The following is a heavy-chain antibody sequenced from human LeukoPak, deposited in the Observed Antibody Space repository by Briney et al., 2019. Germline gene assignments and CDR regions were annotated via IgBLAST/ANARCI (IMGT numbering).Heavy chain of an antibody. D-gene: IGHD3-10*01. Sequence: PSETLSLTCTVSGGSISSYDWSWIRQPPGKGLEWMGYIYYGGSTNYNPSLKSRVTISVDTSKNQFSLKLSSVAAADTAVYYCARDTTMVRGVNAFDIWGQGTMVTVSS. CDR2: IYYGGST. J-gene: IGHJ3*02. CDR1: GGSISSYD. CDR3: ARDTTMVRGVNAFDI. V-gene: IGHV4-59*01.